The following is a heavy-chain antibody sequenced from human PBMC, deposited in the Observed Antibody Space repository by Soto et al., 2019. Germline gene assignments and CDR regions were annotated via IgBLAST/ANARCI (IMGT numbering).Heavy chain of an antibody. CDR3: AREASSIAETTNAFDV. V-gene: IGHV1-2*02. Sequence: ASVKVSCKASGYTFTGYYVHWVLQAPGQGPEWMGWISPKTGGTNLAQNFQGRVTMTRDTSFSTASMELSGLTSDDTAVYYCAREASSIAETTNAFDVWGQGTMVTVSS. CDR1: GYTFTGYY. CDR2: ISPKTGGT. J-gene: IGHJ3*01. D-gene: IGHD2-21*01.